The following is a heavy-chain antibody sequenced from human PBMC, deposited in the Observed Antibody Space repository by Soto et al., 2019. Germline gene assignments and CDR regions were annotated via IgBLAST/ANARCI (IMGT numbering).Heavy chain of an antibody. Sequence: EVQLVGSGGGLVKPGGSLRLSCISSGFTFRTYTMNWVRQAPGKGLEWVSGIRGFSPYTFYAESVKGRFTISRDNAKNSLYLQMDSLRAEDTAVYYCARDRGYDAHDYYYNAMDVWGQGTTVTVSS. J-gene: IGHJ6*02. V-gene: IGHV3-21*01. CDR3: ARDRGYDAHDYYYNAMDV. CDR1: GFTFRTYT. CDR2: IRGFSPYT. D-gene: IGHD3-10*01.